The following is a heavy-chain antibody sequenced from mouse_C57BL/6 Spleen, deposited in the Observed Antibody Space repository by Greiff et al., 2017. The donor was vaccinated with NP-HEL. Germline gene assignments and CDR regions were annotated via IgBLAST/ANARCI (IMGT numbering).Heavy chain of an antibody. J-gene: IGHJ4*01. CDR1: GFTFSDYG. CDR3: ARDYYGNYG. D-gene: IGHD2-1*01. V-gene: IGHV5-17*01. Sequence: EVQLVESGGGLVKPGGSLKLSCAASGFTFSDYGMHWVRQAPEKGLEWVAYISSGSSTIYYADTVTGRFTISRDNAKNTLFLQMTGLRSEDTAMYYCARDYYGNYGWGQGTSVTVSS. CDR2: ISSGSSTI.